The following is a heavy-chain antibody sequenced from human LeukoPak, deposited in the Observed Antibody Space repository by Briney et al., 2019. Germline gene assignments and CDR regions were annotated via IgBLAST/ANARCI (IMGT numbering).Heavy chain of an antibody. D-gene: IGHD1-26*01. CDR3: ARTEWELRRHWFDP. Sequence: EASVKVSCKASGYTFTGYYMHWVRQAPGQGLEWMEWINPNSGGTNYAQKFQGRVTMTRDTSISTAYMELSRLRSDDTAVYYCARTEWELRRHWFDPWGQGTLVTVSS. CDR1: GYTFTGYY. J-gene: IGHJ5*02. V-gene: IGHV1-2*02. CDR2: INPNSGGT.